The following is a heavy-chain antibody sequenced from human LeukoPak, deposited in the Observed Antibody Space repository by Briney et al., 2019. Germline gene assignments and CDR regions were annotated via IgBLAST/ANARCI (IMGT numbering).Heavy chain of an antibody. CDR3: ARDGAHDYGDYDFDY. CDR2: IYSGGST. V-gene: IGHV3-66*02. J-gene: IGHJ4*02. D-gene: IGHD4-17*01. CDR1: GFTFSSYE. Sequence: GGSLRLSCAASGFTFSSYEMNWVRQAPGKGLEWVSVIYSGGSTYYADSVKGRFTISRDNSKNTLYLQMNSLRAEDTAVYYCARDGAHDYGDYDFDYWGQGTLVTVSS.